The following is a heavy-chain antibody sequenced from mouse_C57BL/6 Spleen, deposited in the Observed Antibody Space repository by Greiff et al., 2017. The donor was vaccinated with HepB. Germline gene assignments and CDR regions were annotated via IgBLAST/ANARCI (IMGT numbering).Heavy chain of an antibody. D-gene: IGHD2-3*01. CDR2: INPNYGTT. V-gene: IGHV1-39*01. J-gene: IGHJ3*01. Sequence: EVKLQESGPELVKPGASVKISCKASGYSFTDYNMNWVKQSNGKSLEWIGVINPNYGTTSYNQKFKGKATLTVDQSSSTAYMQLNSLTSEDSAVYYCARSIYDGYSPGLAYWGQGTLVTVSA. CDR1: GYSFTDYN. CDR3: ARSIYDGYSPGLAY.